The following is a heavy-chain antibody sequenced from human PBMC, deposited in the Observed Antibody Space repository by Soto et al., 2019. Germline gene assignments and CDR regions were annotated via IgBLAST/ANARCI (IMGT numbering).Heavy chain of an antibody. Sequence: SETLSLTCTVAGDSISGYYWSWIRQTPGKGLEWIGYIYESGSINYKPSLKSRVTMSIDTSKNQFSLKLISVTAADTAVYYCARSGRSGYYYYYGMAVWGQGTTVTVSS. V-gene: IGHV4-59*01. CDR1: GDSISGYY. CDR2: IYESGSI. J-gene: IGHJ6*02. CDR3: ARSGRSGYYYYYGMAV. D-gene: IGHD3-22*01.